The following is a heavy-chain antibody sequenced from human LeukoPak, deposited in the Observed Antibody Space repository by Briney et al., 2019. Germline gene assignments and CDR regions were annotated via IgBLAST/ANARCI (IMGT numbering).Heavy chain of an antibody. CDR2: IYHSGSN. D-gene: IGHD2-15*01. CDR1: GGSISSGGYS. J-gene: IGHJ4*02. V-gene: IGHV4-30-2*01. Sequence: SQTLSLTCAVSGGSISSGGYSWSWLRQPPGKGLEWIGYIYHSGSNYYNPSLKRRVTISVDRSKNQFSLKLSSVTAADTAVYYCARARVAATGAFGYWGQGTLVTVSS. CDR3: ARARVAATGAFGY.